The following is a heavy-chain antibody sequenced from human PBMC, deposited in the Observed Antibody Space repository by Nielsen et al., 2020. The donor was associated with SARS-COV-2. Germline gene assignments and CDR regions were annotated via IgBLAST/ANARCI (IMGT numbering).Heavy chain of an antibody. CDR1: NGSFSGHY. CDR2: INHSGGT. CDR3: ARRNRLASPGAHFDL. D-gene: IGHD2-2*01. J-gene: IGHJ2*01. Sequence: SETLSLTCAVYNGSFSGHYWTWIRQPPGKGVEWIGEINHSGGTNYKPSLKSRVTILVDASKSQFSLKLSSVTAADTAVYYCARRNRLASPGAHFDLWGRGTLVTVSS. V-gene: IGHV4-34*01.